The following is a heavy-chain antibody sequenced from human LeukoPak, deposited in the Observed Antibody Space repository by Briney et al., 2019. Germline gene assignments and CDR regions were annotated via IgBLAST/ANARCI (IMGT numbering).Heavy chain of an antibody. Sequence: GGSLRLSCAASGFTFDDYAMHWVRQAPGKGLEWASLISGDGGSTYYADSVKGRFTISRDNSKNSLYLQMNSLRTEDTALYYCAMIDIVVVVAGRYFDYWGQGTLVTVSS. D-gene: IGHD2-15*01. V-gene: IGHV3-43*02. CDR1: GFTFDDYA. CDR3: AMIDIVVVVAGRYFDY. CDR2: ISGDGGST. J-gene: IGHJ4*02.